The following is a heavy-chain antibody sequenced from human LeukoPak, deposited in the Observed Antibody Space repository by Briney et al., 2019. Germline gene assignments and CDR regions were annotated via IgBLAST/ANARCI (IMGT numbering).Heavy chain of an antibody. J-gene: IGHJ6*02. V-gene: IGHV4-4*07. CDR3: ARGLGYCSSTSCLPLDYYYYGMDV. Sequence: SETLSLTCTVSGGSISSYYWSWIRQPAGKGLEWIGRIYTSGSTNYNPSLKSRVTMSVDTSKNQFSLKLSSVTAADTAVYYCARGLGYCSSTSCLPLDYYYYGMDVWGQGTTVTVSS. CDR2: IYTSGST. D-gene: IGHD2-2*01. CDR1: GGSISSYY.